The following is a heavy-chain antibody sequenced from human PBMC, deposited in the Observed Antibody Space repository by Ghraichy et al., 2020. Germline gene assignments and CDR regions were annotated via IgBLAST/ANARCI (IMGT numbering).Heavy chain of an antibody. V-gene: IGHV3-23*01. CDR3: AVEYYDFWSGSPYFDY. CDR2: ISGSGGST. J-gene: IGHJ4*02. Sequence: WGSLRLSCAASGFTFSSYAMSWVRQAPGKGLEWVSAISGSGGSTYYADSVKGRFTISRDNSKNTLYLQMNGLRAEDTAVYYCAVEYYDFWSGSPYFDYWGQGTLVTVSS. CDR1: GFTFSSYA. D-gene: IGHD3-3*01.